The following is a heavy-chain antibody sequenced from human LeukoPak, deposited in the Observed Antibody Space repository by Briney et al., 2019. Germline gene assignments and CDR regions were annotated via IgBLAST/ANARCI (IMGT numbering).Heavy chain of an antibody. V-gene: IGHV1-69*04. CDR3: ARATRNYDFWSGPYYYGMDV. CDR2: IIPILGIA. D-gene: IGHD3-3*01. Sequence: ASVTVSCKASGGTFSSYAISWVRQAPGQGLEWMGRIIPILGIANYAQKFQGRVTITADKSTSTAYMELSSLRSEDTAVYYCARATRNYDFWSGPYYYGMDVWGQGTTVTVSS. CDR1: GGTFSSYA. J-gene: IGHJ6*02.